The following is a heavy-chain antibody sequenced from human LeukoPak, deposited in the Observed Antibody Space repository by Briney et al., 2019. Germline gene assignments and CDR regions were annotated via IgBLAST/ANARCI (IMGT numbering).Heavy chain of an antibody. V-gene: IGHV3-20*04. Sequence: GGPLRLSCAAPGFTFDAFGMTGVRQAPGKGLEWVSAIRGDAGSTGYADSVKGRFTISRDNAKNSLYLQMSSLRVEDTALYYCARVWAWGSGNYFDNWGQGTLVTVSS. CDR2: IRGDAGST. CDR1: GFTFDAFG. D-gene: IGHD7-27*01. J-gene: IGHJ4*02. CDR3: ARVWAWGSGNYFDN.